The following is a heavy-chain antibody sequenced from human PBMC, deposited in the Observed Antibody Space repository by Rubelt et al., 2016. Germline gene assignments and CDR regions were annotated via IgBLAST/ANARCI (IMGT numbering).Heavy chain of an antibody. CDR3: AKDMDSSYNYFDY. D-gene: IGHD6-6*01. CDR1: GFTFSSYA. V-gene: IGHV3-23*01. Sequence: EVQLLESGGGLVQPGGSLRLSCAASGFTFSSYAMSWVRQAPGKGLEWVSAISGSGGSTYYADTVKGRFTISRDNSKNTLYLQMNSLRAEDTAVYYCAKDMDSSYNYFDYWGQGTLVTVSS. J-gene: IGHJ4*02. CDR2: ISGSGGST.